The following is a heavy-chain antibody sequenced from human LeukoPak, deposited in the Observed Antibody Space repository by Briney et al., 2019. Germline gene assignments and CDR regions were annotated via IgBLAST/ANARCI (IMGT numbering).Heavy chain of an antibody. V-gene: IGHV4-34*01. CDR3: ASTLNWFDR. CDR1: GGSFSGYY. J-gene: IGHJ5*02. Sequence: SETLSLTCAVYGGSFSGYYWSWIRQPPGKGLEWIGEINHSGSTNYNPSLKSRATISVDTSKNQFSLKLSSVTAADTAVYYCASTLNWFDRWGKGTLVTVSS. D-gene: IGHD2-15*01. CDR2: INHSGST.